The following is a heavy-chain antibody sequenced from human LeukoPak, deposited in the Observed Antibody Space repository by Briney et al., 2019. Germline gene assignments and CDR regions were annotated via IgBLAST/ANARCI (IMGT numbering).Heavy chain of an antibody. V-gene: IGHV1-18*01. Sequence: ASVKVSSKASGYTFTNYGISWVSQAPGQGLEWMGWISDYNGNKKYAQKHQGRVNMTTHTSTSTAYKDLKSLRSDDTAVYYCARDRLSGGGDYWGQGTLVTVSS. CDR3: ARDRLSGGGDY. CDR1: GYTFTNYG. J-gene: IGHJ4*02. D-gene: IGHD3-3*01. CDR2: ISDYNGNK.